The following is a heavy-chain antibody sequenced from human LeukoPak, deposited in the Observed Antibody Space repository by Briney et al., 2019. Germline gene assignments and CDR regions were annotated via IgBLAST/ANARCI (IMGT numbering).Heavy chain of an antibody. J-gene: IGHJ4*02. CDR1: GFTLSRYW. CDR3: ARIFWGSSGYYFEY. V-gene: IGHV3-7*02. Sequence: GGSLRLSCAASGFTLSRYWMTWVRQAPGKGLERVANTKQDGSEKYYVDSVKGRFTISRDNAKNSLYLQMNSLRAEDTAVYYCARIFWGSSGYYFEYWGQGTLVTVSS. D-gene: IGHD3-22*01. CDR2: TKQDGSEK.